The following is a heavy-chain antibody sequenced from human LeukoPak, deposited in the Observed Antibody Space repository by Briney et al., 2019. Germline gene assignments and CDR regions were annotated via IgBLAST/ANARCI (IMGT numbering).Heavy chain of an antibody. D-gene: IGHD3-9*01. CDR1: GYTFTSYG. Sequence: GASVKVSCKASGYTFTSYGISWVRQAPGQGLEWMGWISAYNGNTNYAQKLQGRVTMTTDTSTSTAYMELRSLRSDDTAVYYCARDLTGYPQSRWFDPWGQGTLVTVSS. V-gene: IGHV1-18*01. CDR3: ARDLTGYPQSRWFDP. J-gene: IGHJ5*02. CDR2: ISAYNGNT.